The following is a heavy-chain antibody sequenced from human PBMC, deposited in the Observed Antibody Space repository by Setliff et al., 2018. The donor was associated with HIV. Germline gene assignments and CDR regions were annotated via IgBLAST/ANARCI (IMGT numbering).Heavy chain of an antibody. CDR3: ASQITMGLNWFDP. V-gene: IGHV1-69*10. CDR2: IIPMLGIT. J-gene: IGHJ5*02. Sequence: SVKVSCKAYGGTFSSYAITWVRQAPGQGLECMGGIIPMLGITNYAQRFQGRLTITADEYTGTAYMELSSLRSEDTAVYYCASQITMGLNWFDPWGQGTLVTVSS. D-gene: IGHD3-10*01. CDR1: GGTFSSYA.